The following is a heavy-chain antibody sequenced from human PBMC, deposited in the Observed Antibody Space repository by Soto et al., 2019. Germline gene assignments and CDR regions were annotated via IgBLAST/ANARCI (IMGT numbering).Heavy chain of an antibody. CDR1: GGTLSSYA. J-gene: IGHJ6*02. D-gene: IGHD2-2*01. V-gene: IGHV1-69*13. Sequence: SVKVSCQASGGTLSSYAISWVRQAPGQGLEWMGGIIPIFGTANYAQKFQGRVTITADESTSTAYMELSSLRSEDTAVYYCARPRLYCSSTSCYYYYYGMDVCGQGTTVTVSS. CDR3: ARPRLYCSSTSCYYYYYGMDV. CDR2: IIPIFGTA.